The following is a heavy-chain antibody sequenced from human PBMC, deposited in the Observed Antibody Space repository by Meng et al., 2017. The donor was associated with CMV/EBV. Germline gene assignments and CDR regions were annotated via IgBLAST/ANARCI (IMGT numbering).Heavy chain of an antibody. V-gene: IGHV6-1*01. CDR2: TYYRSKWYN. CDR3: ARAPGIWSPYYFDY. Sequence: SQTRSLTGAISGDSVSSHSAAWNWIRQSPSRGLEWLGRTYYRSKWYNDYAVSVKSRITINPDTSKNQFSLQLNSVTPEDTAVYYCARAPGIWSPYYFDYWGQGTLVTVSS. D-gene: IGHD2-15*01. J-gene: IGHJ4*02. CDR1: GDSVSSHSAA.